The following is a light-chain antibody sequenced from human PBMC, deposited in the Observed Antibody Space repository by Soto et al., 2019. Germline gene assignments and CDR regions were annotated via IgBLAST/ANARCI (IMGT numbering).Light chain of an antibody. Sequence: EIVLTQSPSTLSLSPGERATLSCRASQSVSSSYLAWYQQKPGQAPRLLIYGASSRATGIPDRFSGSGSGTDFTLIISRLEPEDFAVYYCQQYGSSLALTFGGGTKVEIK. V-gene: IGKV3-20*01. CDR3: QQYGSSLALT. CDR2: GAS. CDR1: QSVSSSY. J-gene: IGKJ4*01.